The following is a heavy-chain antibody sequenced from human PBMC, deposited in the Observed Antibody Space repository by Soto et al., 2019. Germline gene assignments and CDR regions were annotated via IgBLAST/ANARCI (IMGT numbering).Heavy chain of an antibody. CDR2: INPSGGST. D-gene: IGHD2-15*01. CDR3: ALDFYCSGGSCPHPAEYFQH. CDR1: GYTFTSYY. J-gene: IGHJ1*01. Sequence: ASVKVSCKASGYTFTSYYMHWVRQAPGQGLECMGIINPSGGSTSYAQKFQGRVTMTRDTSTSTVYMELSSLRSEDTAVYYCALDFYCSGGSCPHPAEYFQHWGQGTLVTVSS. V-gene: IGHV1-46*03.